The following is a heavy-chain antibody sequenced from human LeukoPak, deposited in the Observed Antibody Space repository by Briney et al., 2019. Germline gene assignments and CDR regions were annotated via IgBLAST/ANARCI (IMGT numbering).Heavy chain of an antibody. CDR2: IKQDGHEK. CDR1: GFTFSSYW. D-gene: IGHD6-13*01. Sequence: GGSLRLSCAASGFTFSSYWMSWVRQAPGKGLEWVANIKQDGHEKYYMDSVKGRFTISRDNAKNSLYLQMNSLRAEDTAVYYCAREGYASSWANYWGQGTLVTVSS. CDR3: AREGYASSWANY. J-gene: IGHJ4*02. V-gene: IGHV3-7*01.